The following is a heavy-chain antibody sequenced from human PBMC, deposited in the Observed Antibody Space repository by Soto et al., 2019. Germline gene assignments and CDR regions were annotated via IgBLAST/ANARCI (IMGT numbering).Heavy chain of an antibody. J-gene: IGHJ4*02. CDR3: VRVGVGIGNHFDS. CDR2: IHYSGRT. V-gene: IGHV4-59*12. Sequence: XETLSLTCRVSNCSISGFYWTWILQPPGMILEWIGYIHYSGRTGYNPSLTSRATMSVDTSKNQFSLNLKSITAADTAVYYCVRVGVGIGNHFDSWGRGTLVTVPA. D-gene: IGHD1-26*01. CDR1: NCSISGFY.